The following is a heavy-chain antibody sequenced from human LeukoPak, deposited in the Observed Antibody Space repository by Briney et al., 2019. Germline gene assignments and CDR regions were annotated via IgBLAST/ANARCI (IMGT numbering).Heavy chain of an antibody. Sequence: GGSLRLSCAASGFTFSSYAMSWVRQAPGKGLEWVSAISGSGGSTYHADSVKGRFTISRDNSKNTLYLQMNSLRAEDTAVYYCAKARGIVVPAAIRPFGVTFDYWGQGTLVTVSS. CDR3: AKARGIVVPAAIRPFGVTFDY. D-gene: IGHD2-2*02. V-gene: IGHV3-23*01. J-gene: IGHJ4*02. CDR1: GFTFSSYA. CDR2: ISGSGGST.